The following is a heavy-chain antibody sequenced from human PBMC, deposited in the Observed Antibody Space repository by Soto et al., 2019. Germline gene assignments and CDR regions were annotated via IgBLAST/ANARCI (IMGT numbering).Heavy chain of an antibody. CDR1: GGTFSTYA. J-gene: IGHJ4*02. CDR2: IIPMFGTA. D-gene: IGHD5-18*01. Sequence: QVQLVQSGAEVKKPESSVKVSCKAPGGTFSTYAISWVRQAPGQGLEWMGGIIPMFGTANYAQRFQDRVTXTXXESTNTVYMGLSSLRSEDTAVDFCASGIQLWLRRINNGYSGWGQGTLVTVSS. CDR3: ASGIQLWLRRINNGYSG. V-gene: IGHV1-69*05.